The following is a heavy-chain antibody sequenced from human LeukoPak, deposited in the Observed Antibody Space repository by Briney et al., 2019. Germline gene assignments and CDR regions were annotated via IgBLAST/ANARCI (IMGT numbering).Heavy chain of an antibody. CDR2: ISGSGGST. CDR1: GFTFSSYA. D-gene: IGHD6-13*01. V-gene: IGHV3-23*01. J-gene: IGHJ4*02. CDR3: AKPGPQLVLDYFDY. Sequence: GGSLRLSCAASGFTFSSYAMGWVRQAPGKGLEWVSGISGSGGSTSYADSVKGRFTISRDNSKNTLYLQMNSLRAEDTAVYYCAKPGPQLVLDYFDYWGQGTLVTVSS.